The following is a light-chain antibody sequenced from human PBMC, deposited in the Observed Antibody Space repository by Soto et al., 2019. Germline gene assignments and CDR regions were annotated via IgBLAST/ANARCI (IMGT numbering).Light chain of an antibody. CDR1: PSVSGD. CDR3: QQYNNWPPIT. V-gene: IGKV3D-15*01. CDR2: DAS. J-gene: IGKJ5*01. Sequence: EIVMTQSPATLSVSPGERATLSCRASPSVSGDLAWYQQRPGQAPRLLIYDASTRATGVPARFSGSGSGTEFTLTISSLQSEDFAVYYCQQYNNWPPITFGQGTRLEIK.